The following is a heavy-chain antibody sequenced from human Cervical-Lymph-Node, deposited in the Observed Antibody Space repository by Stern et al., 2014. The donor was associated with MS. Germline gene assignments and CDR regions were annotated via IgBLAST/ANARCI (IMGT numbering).Heavy chain of an antibody. D-gene: IGHD1-26*01. Sequence: VQLVQSGGGLVQRGGSLRLSCAASGFTFSTYWMHWVRQVPGKGLVWVARINTDASRTSYADSVKGRFTSSRDNAKNTLYLQMDSLRADDTAVYYCARDRQWEISGPSDYWGPGTLVTVSS. V-gene: IGHV3-74*01. CDR1: GFTFSTYW. J-gene: IGHJ4*02. CDR2: INTDASRT. CDR3: ARDRQWEISGPSDY.